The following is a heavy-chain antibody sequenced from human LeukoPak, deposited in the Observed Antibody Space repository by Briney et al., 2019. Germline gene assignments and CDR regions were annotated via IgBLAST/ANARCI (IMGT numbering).Heavy chain of an antibody. D-gene: IGHD2-21*01. Sequence: PGGSLRLSCAASGFTFSSYWMSWVRQAPGKGLEWVSGISGSGGGTYYADSVRGRFSISRDNSKNTLHLQMNSLRAEDTAVYYCAAISPYYYMDVWGKGTTVTISS. CDR2: ISGSGGGT. J-gene: IGHJ6*03. CDR3: AAISPYYYMDV. CDR1: GFTFSSYW. V-gene: IGHV3-23*01.